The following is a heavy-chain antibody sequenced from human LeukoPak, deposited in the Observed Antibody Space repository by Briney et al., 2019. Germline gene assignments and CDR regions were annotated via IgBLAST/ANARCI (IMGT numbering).Heavy chain of an antibody. V-gene: IGHV1-18*01. Sequence: GASVTVSSTASGYTFTSYGISWVRQAPGQGLEWMGWISAYNGNTNYAQKLQGRVTMTTDTSTSTAYMELRSLRSDDTAVYYCASGLMGYCSSTSCPRGYYYYYMDVWGKGTTVTVSS. J-gene: IGHJ6*03. CDR1: GYTFTSYG. D-gene: IGHD2-2*01. CDR3: ASGLMGYCSSTSCPRGYYYYYMDV. CDR2: ISAYNGNT.